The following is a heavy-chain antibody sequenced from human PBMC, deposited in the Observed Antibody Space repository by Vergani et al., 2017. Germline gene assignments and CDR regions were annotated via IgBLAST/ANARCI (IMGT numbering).Heavy chain of an antibody. J-gene: IGHJ6*02. CDR2: IYYSGCT. V-gene: IGHV4-39*01. D-gene: IGHD3-16*01. CDR3: ARGLGEYLYYYYGMDV. CDR1: GGSISSSSYY. Sequence: QLQLQESGPGLVKPSETLSLTCTVSGGSISSSSYYWGWIRQPPGKGLEWIGSIYYSGCTYYNPSLKRRVTISVDTSKNQFSLKLSSVTAADTAVYYWARGLGEYLYYYYGMDVWGQGTTVTVSS.